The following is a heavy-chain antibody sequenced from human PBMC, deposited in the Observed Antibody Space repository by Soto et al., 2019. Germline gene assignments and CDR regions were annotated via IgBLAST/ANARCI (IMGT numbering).Heavy chain of an antibody. CDR3: VSAPPYMVRNEHNFDV. Sequence: QVHLAQSGPEVKKPGASVKVSCKVSGYSLSELPIHWVRQAPGKGLEWMGGFDPEDGRTTYGQEFHGRVTMTEDTYARTVYMELSSLRSDDTAVYYCVSAPPYMVRNEHNFDVWGQGTKVFISS. CDR1: GYSLSELP. J-gene: IGHJ3*01. V-gene: IGHV1-24*01. CDR2: FDPEDGRT. D-gene: IGHD3-10*01.